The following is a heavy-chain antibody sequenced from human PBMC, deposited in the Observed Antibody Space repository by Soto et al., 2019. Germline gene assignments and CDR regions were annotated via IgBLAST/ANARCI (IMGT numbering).Heavy chain of an antibody. J-gene: IGHJ4*02. D-gene: IGHD6-19*01. CDR3: TRDGWAVAEN. Sequence: GGSLRLSCAASGYTFSSFSMHWVRQAPGKGLVWVSRINNDGSYTNYADFMKGRFTISRDNAKNTLYPQMNSLRAEDTAVYYCTRDGWAVAENWGQGTLVTVSS. CDR1: GYTFSSFS. V-gene: IGHV3-74*01. CDR2: INNDGSYT.